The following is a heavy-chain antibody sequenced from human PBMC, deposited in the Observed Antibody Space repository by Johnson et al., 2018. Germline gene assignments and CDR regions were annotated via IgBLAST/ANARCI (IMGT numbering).Heavy chain of an antibody. Sequence: QVQLVQSGGGVVQPGRSLRLSCVVSGFSFSSYAMHWVRQAPGKALEWGTVISYDANNKYYADSVKGRFTISRDNSKNTLYLQMNSLRPEETALYYCAKAPVGWLGEGAEYFQHWGQGTLVTVSS. CDR2: ISYDANNK. CDR1: GFSFSSYA. J-gene: IGHJ1*01. V-gene: IGHV3-30-3*01. CDR3: AKAPVGWLGEGAEYFQH. D-gene: IGHD3-3*01.